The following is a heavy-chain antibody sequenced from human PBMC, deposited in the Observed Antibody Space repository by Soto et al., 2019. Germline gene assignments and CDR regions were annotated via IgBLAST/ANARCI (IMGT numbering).Heavy chain of an antibody. CDR3: ARDQGPMSGDYADY. V-gene: IGHV3-30-3*01. CDR1: GFMFSSYA. J-gene: IGHJ4*02. CDR2: ISYDGSNK. D-gene: IGHD4-17*01. Sequence: QVQLVESGGGVVQPGRSLRLSCAAYGFMFSSYAMHWVRQAPGKGLEWVAVISYDGSNKYFADSVKGRFTISRDNSKNTLYLQMNSLRAEDTAVYYCARDQGPMSGDYADYWGQGTLVTVSS.